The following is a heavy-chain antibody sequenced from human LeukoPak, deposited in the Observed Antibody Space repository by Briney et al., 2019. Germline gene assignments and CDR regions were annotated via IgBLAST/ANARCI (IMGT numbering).Heavy chain of an antibody. D-gene: IGHD1-26*01. J-gene: IGHJ1*01. CDR2: INSDGINT. V-gene: IGHV3-74*01. CDR3: AKDPGGGSYYEH. Sequence: GGSLRLSCAASGFTFSNYWMHWVRQAPGKGLVWVSRINSDGINTSYADSVKGRFTISRDNSKNTLYLQMNSLRAEDTAVYYCAKDPGGGSYYEHWGQGTLVTVSS. CDR1: GFTFSNYW.